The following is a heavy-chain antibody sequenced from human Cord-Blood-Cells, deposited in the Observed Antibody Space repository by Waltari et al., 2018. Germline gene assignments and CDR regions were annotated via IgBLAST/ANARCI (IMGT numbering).Heavy chain of an antibody. CDR2: INHSGGT. J-gene: IGHJ5*02. D-gene: IGHD2-2*01. CDR3: ARDRARVVPAARRGIGNGFDP. CDR1: GGSFSGYY. Sequence: QVQLQQWGAGLLKPSETLSLTCAVYGGSFSGYYWSWIRQPPGKGLEWIGEINHSGGTNYNPSLKSRVTISVDTAKNQFSLKLSSGTAADTAVYYCARDRARVVPAARRGIGNGFDPWGQGTLVTVSS. V-gene: IGHV4-34*01.